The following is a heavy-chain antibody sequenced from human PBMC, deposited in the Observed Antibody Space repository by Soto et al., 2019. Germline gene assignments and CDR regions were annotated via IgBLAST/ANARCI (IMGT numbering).Heavy chain of an antibody. CDR1: GFTFSSYA. CDR3: ATRGPYYYDSSGYYRDY. CDR2: ISGSGGST. V-gene: IGHV3-23*01. J-gene: IGHJ4*02. Sequence: LRLSCAASGFTFSSYAMSWVRQAPVKGLEWVSAISGSGGSTYYADSVKGRFTISRDNSKNTLYLQMNSLRAEDTAVYYCATRGPYYYDSSGYYRDYWDQGTLVTVSS. D-gene: IGHD3-22*01.